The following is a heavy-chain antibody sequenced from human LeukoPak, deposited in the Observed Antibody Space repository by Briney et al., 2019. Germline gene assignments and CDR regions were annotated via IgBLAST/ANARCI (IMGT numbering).Heavy chain of an antibody. CDR3: ARVAPYYDILTGFYYYYGMDV. J-gene: IGHJ6*02. CDR1: GFTFSSYW. Sequence: GGSLRLSCAASGFTFSSYWMSWVRQAPGKGLEWVANIKQDGSEKYYVDSVKGRFTIPRDNAKNSLYLQMNSLRAEDTAVYYCARVAPYYDILTGFYYYYGMDVWGQGTTVTVSS. CDR2: IKQDGSEK. V-gene: IGHV3-7*03. D-gene: IGHD3-9*01.